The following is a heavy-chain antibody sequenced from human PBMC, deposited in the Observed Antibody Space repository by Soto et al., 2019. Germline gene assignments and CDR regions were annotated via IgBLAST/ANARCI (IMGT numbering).Heavy chain of an antibody. CDR3: ASQAYRGGDCYSSYYGMDV. V-gene: IGHV5-51*01. J-gene: IGHJ6*02. D-gene: IGHD2-21*02. CDR2: IYPGDSDT. CDR1: GYSFTSYW. Sequence: GESLKISCKGSGYSFTSYWIGWVRQMPGKGLEWMGIIYPGDSDTRYSPSFQGQVTISADKSISTAYLQWSSLKVSDTAMYYCASQAYRGGDCYSSYYGMDVWGQGTTVTVSS.